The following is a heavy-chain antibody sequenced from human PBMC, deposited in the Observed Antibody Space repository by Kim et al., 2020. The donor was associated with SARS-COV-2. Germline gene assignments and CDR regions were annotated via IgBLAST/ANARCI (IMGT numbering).Heavy chain of an antibody. CDR2: ISAYNVNT. J-gene: IGHJ3*02. V-gene: IGHV1-18*01. D-gene: IGHD4-17*01. CDR3: ARDYGDYVVSDAFDI. CDR1: GYTFTSYG. Sequence: ASVKVSCKASGYTFTSYGISWVRQAPGQGLEWMGWISAYNVNTNYAQKLQGRVTMTTDTSTSTAYMELRSLRSDDTAVYYCARDYGDYVVSDAFDIWGQGTMVTVSS.